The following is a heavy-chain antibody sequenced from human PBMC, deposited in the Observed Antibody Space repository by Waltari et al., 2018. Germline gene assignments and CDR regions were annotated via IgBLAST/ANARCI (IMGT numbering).Heavy chain of an antibody. D-gene: IGHD2-21*01. Sequence: EVQLVESGGGLIQPGGSLRLSCAASGFTFSSYWMHWLRQAPGKGLVWVSRINTDGSSTNYADSVKGRFTISRDNAKNTLYLQMNSLRAEDTAVYYCARAGGGELRMGFDPWGQGTLVTVSS. V-gene: IGHV3-74*01. CDR1: GFTFSSYW. CDR3: ARAGGGELRMGFDP. J-gene: IGHJ5*02. CDR2: INTDGSST.